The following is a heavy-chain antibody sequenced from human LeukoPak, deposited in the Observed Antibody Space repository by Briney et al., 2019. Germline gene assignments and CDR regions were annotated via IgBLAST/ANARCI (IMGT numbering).Heavy chain of an antibody. D-gene: IGHD2-2*01. V-gene: IGHV4-59*02. CDR1: GGSVSNYY. Sequence: PSETLSLTCSVSGGSVSNYYWSWLRQPPGKGLEWIGYIYYSGSTNYNPSLKSRVTISVDTSKNQFSLKLSSVTAADTAVYYCARRGYCSSTSCYIFDYWGQGTLVTVSS. CDR2: IYYSGST. J-gene: IGHJ4*02. CDR3: ARRGYCSSTSCYIFDY.